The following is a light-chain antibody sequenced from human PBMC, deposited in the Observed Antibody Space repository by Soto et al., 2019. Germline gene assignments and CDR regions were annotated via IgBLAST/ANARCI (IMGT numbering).Light chain of an antibody. CDR1: SSDVGGYNY. V-gene: IGLV2-14*01. CDR3: CSFTNSYTWV. Sequence: QSALTQPASVSGSPGQSITISCTGTSSDVGGYNYVSWFQHHPGKVPKLMIYEVSHRPSGVSDRFSGSKSGTTASLTISGLQAEDVADYYCCSFTNSYTWVFGGGTNLTVL. J-gene: IGLJ3*02. CDR2: EVS.